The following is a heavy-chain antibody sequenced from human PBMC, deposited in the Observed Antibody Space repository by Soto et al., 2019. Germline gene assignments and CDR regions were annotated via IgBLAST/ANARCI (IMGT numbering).Heavy chain of an antibody. Sequence: QVQLQESGPRLVKPSETLSLTCTVSGGSISSYYWNWIRQPPGKGLEWIGYIYYSGSTNYNPSLKSRVTISIDTSRNQFSLKLSSVTAADTAVYYCARLNAYELRAYGVDVWGQGTTVTVSS. CDR2: IYYSGST. CDR3: ARLNAYELRAYGVDV. D-gene: IGHD3-10*01. CDR1: GGSISSYY. J-gene: IGHJ6*02. V-gene: IGHV4-59*01.